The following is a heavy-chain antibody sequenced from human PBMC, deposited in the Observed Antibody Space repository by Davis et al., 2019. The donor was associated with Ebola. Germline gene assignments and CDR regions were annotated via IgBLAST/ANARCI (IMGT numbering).Heavy chain of an antibody. J-gene: IGHJ6*02. D-gene: IGHD4-17*01. Sequence: GSLRLSCTVSGDSISSYYWSWIRQPPGKGLEWIGYIYYSGSTNYNPSLKSRVTISADTSKNQFSLKLSSVTAADTAVYYCARGNYGDYIVLYYYNMDVWGQGTTVTVSS. V-gene: IGHV4-59*01. CDR1: GDSISSYY. CDR3: ARGNYGDYIVLYYYNMDV. CDR2: IYYSGST.